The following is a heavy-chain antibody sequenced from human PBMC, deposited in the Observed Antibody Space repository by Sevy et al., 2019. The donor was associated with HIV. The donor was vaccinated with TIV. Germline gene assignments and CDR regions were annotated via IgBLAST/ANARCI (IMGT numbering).Heavy chain of an antibody. Sequence: ASVKVSCKASGYTFTAYYMHWVRQAPGQGLEWMGWINPNSGGTNYAQKFQGRVTMTRETSISTAYMELRRLRSDDTGVYYCARGGSLRYYDSSGYSWFDPWGQGTLVTVSS. V-gene: IGHV1-2*02. CDR2: INPNSGGT. CDR3: ARGGSLRYYDSSGYSWFDP. D-gene: IGHD3-22*01. J-gene: IGHJ5*02. CDR1: GYTFTAYY.